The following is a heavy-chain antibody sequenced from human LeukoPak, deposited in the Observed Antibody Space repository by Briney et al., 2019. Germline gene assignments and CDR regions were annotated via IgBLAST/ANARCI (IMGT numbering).Heavy chain of an antibody. CDR1: GFAFGSYG. CDR3: AKDQGGRYDFWSGYAGAPWFDP. Sequence: GGSLRLSCAGSGFAFGSYGVHWVRQAPGKGLEWVAVIWYGESNKYYADSVKGRFTISRDNSKNTMYLQMNSLRAEDTAVYYCAKDQGGRYDFWSGYAGAPWFDPWGQGTLVTVSS. CDR2: IWYGESNK. J-gene: IGHJ5*02. V-gene: IGHV3-30*02. D-gene: IGHD3-3*01.